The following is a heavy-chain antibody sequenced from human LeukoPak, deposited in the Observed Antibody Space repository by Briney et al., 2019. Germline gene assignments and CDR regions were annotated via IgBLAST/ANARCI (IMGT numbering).Heavy chain of an antibody. CDR3: ARARPYYGGNRDPYYYFDY. CDR1: GFTFSDSY. V-gene: IGHV3-11*04. CDR2: ISSSSSTI. J-gene: IGHJ4*02. Sequence: GGSLRLSCAASGFTFSDSYMSWIRQAPGKGLEWVSYISSSSSTINYAGSVKGRFTISRDNAKNSLYLQMNSLRAEDTAVYYCARARPYYGGNRDPYYYFDYWGQGTLVTVSS. D-gene: IGHD4-23*01.